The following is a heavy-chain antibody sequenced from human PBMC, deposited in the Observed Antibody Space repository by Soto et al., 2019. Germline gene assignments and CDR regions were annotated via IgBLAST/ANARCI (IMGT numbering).Heavy chain of an antibody. J-gene: IGHJ5*01. CDR3: ARDRVELGWYSSSWYDY. CDR1: GYTFTSYG. CDR2: ISAYNGNT. D-gene: IGHD6-13*01. Sequence: QVQLVQSGAEVKKPGASVKVSCKDSGYTFTSYGISWVRQAPGQGLEWMGWISAYNGNTNYAQKLQGRVTMTTDTATSTAYMELMSLRSDDTAVYYCARDRVELGWYSSSWYDYWGHGTLVTVSS. V-gene: IGHV1-18*01.